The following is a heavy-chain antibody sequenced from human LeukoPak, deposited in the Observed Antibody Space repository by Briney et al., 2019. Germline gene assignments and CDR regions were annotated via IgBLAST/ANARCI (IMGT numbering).Heavy chain of an antibody. CDR1: AFTFNIYW. Sequence: GGSLRLSCAASAFTFNIYWMNWVRQAPGKGLEWEANIKKDGSDKPYVDSVEARFTISKDNAKNSVYLQMDSLRAEDTAVYYCVRDYYRYFDCWGQGTLVTVSS. V-gene: IGHV3-7*01. J-gene: IGHJ4*02. CDR2: IKKDGSDK. D-gene: IGHD3-22*01. CDR3: VRDYYRYFDC.